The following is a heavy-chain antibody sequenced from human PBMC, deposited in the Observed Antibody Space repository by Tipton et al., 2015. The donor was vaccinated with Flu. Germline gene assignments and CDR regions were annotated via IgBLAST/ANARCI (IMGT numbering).Heavy chain of an antibody. CDR3: ARHRTRTYFDY. CDR2: IYYSGST. V-gene: IGHV4-59*08. J-gene: IGHJ4*02. Sequence: TLSLTRTVSGGSISSYYWSWIRQPPGKGLEWIGYIYYSGSTNYNPSPKSRVTISVDTSKNQFSLKLSSVTAADTAVYYCARHRTRTYFDYWGQGTLVTVSS. CDR1: GGSISSYY. D-gene: IGHD1-1*01.